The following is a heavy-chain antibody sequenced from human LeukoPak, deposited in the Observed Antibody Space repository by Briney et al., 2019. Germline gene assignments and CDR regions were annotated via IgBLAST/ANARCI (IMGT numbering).Heavy chain of an antibody. CDR2: ISGSGGST. J-gene: IGHJ4*02. Sequence: GGSLRLSCAASGFTFSSYAMSWVRQAPGKGLEWVSAISGSGGSTYYADSVKGRFTISRDNSKNTLYLQMNSLRAEDTAVYYCAKALYYYGSGTDFGYWGQGTLVTVSS. D-gene: IGHD3-10*01. CDR3: AKALYYYGSGTDFGY. CDR1: GFTFSSYA. V-gene: IGHV3-23*01.